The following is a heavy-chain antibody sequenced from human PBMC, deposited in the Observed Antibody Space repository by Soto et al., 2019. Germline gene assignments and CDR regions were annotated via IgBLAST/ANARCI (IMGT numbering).Heavy chain of an antibody. Sequence: PSETLSLTCSVSGGSISDYYWSWIWQPPGKGLEWIGYIYYSGSTNYNPSLKSRVTISADTSKNQFSLKLSSVTAADTAVYYCAAVRVATPSHFDYWGQGTLVTVSS. V-gene: IGHV4-59*01. CDR2: IYYSGST. J-gene: IGHJ4*02. CDR3: AAVRVATPSHFDY. CDR1: GGSISDYY. D-gene: IGHD5-12*01.